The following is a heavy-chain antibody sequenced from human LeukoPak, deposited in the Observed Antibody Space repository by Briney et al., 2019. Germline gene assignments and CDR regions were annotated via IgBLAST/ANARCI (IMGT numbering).Heavy chain of an antibody. CDR2: IYYSGST. J-gene: IGHJ4*02. D-gene: IGHD6-6*01. CDR1: GGSISSGDYY. Sequence: SQTLSLTCTVSGGSISSGDYYWSWIRQPPGTGLEWIGYIYYSGSTYYNPSLKSRVTISVDTSKNQFSLKLSSVIAADTAVYYCAREPWDSSSSSYYFDYWGQGTLVTVSS. V-gene: IGHV4-30-4*08. CDR3: AREPWDSSSSSYYFDY.